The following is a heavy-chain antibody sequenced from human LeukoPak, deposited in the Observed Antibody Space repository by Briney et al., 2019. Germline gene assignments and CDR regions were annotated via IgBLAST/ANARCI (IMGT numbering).Heavy chain of an antibody. CDR2: IGLDSGSI. V-gene: IGHV3-9*01. J-gene: IGHJ4*02. CDR1: GFNFDDNA. Sequence: PGRSLRLSCAASGFNFDDNAMHWVRQAPGKGPEWVSSIGLDSGSIAYADSVKGRFTISRDNAKNSLYLQMNSLRVEDTAFYYCAKAVSDCLPCSCSKGYFDHWGQGALVTVSS. CDR3: AKAVSDCLPCSCSKGYFDH. D-gene: IGHD2-2*01.